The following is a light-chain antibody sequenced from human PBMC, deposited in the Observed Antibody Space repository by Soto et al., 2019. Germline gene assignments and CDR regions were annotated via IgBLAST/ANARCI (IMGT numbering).Light chain of an antibody. J-gene: IGKJ5*01. Sequence: DIQMTQSPSSLSASVGDRVTITCQASQDISNYLNWYQQKPGKAPKLLIYDASNLETGVPSRFSGSGSGTDFTLTISSLQPEDIATYDCQQYDNLTPSSITFGQGTRLEIK. CDR2: DAS. V-gene: IGKV1-33*01. CDR1: QDISNY. CDR3: QQYDNLTPSSIT.